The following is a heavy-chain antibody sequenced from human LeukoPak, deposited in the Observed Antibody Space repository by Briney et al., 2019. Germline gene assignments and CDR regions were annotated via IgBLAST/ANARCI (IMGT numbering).Heavy chain of an antibody. Sequence: ASVKVSCKASGYTFTGYYMHWVRQAPGQGLEWMGWINPNSGGTNYAQEFQGRVTITTDESTSTAYMELSSLRSEDTAVYYCARDNIVVVTAILIRHAFDIWGQGTMVTVSS. CDR3: ARDNIVVVTAILIRHAFDI. J-gene: IGHJ3*02. CDR2: INPNSGGT. V-gene: IGHV1-2*02. CDR1: GYTFTGYY. D-gene: IGHD2-21*02.